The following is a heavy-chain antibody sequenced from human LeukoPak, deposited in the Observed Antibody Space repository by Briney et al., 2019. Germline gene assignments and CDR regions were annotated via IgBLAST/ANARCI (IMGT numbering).Heavy chain of an antibody. V-gene: IGHV1-8*01. CDR2: MTPNSGNT. J-gene: IGHJ4*02. CDR1: GYTFTNYD. Sequence: ASVKVSCKACGYTFTNYDINWVRQAPGQGLEWMGWMTPNSGNTGYAQKFQGRVTMTRDTSISTAYMELSSLRSEDTAVYYCARNNYGSGTFDYWGQGTLVTVSS. CDR3: ARNNYGSGTFDY. D-gene: IGHD3-10*01.